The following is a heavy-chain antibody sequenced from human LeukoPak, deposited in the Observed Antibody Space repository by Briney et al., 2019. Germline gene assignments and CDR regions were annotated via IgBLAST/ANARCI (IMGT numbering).Heavy chain of an antibody. J-gene: IGHJ4*02. CDR2: IYHSGST. D-gene: IGHD6-13*01. CDR1: GYSISSGYY. Sequence: PSETLSLACNGSGYSISSGYYWAWSRQSPGKGLEWIGSIYHSGSTYYNPSLKSRVTMSVDTSKKQFSLNLSSVTAADTAVYYCATTPREYSSTWYYFDYWGQGILVTVSS. CDR3: ATTPREYSSTWYYFDY. V-gene: IGHV4-38-2*02.